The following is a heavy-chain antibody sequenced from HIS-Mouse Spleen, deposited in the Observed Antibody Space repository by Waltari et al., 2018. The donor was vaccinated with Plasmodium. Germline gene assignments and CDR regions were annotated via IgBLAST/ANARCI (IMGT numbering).Heavy chain of an antibody. V-gene: IGHV4-39*01. J-gene: IGHJ4*02. Sequence: QLQLQESGPGLVKPSETLSLTCTVSGGSISSSSYYWGWIRQPPGKGLEWIGSSYYRWSTYYNPSLKSRVTISVDTSKNQFSLKLSSVTAADTAVYYCARHRQLAYYFDYWGQGTLVTVSS. CDR2: SYYRWST. CDR3: ARHRQLAYYFDY. CDR1: GGSISSSSYY. D-gene: IGHD6-6*01.